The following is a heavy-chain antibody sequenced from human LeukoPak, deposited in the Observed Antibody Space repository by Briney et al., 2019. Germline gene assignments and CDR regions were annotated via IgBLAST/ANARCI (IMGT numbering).Heavy chain of an antibody. Sequence: ASVKVSCKASGYTFTGYYMHWVRQATGQGLEWMGWMNPNSGNTGYAQKFQGRVTITRNTSISTAYMELSSLRSEDTAVYYCARVGASIRHYYYYYYMDVWGKGTTVTVSS. D-gene: IGHD1-26*01. CDR3: ARVGASIRHYYYYYYMDV. CDR2: MNPNSGNT. J-gene: IGHJ6*03. CDR1: GYTFTGYY. V-gene: IGHV1-8*03.